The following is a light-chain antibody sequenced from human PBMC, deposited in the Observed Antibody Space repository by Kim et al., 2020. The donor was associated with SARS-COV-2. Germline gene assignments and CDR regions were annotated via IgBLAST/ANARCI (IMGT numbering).Light chain of an antibody. J-gene: IGLJ3*02. Sequence: SYELTQPPSVSVAPGKTATITCGGNNIGSKSVHWYQQKPGQAPVLVIYYDTDRPSGIPEGFSGSNSGNTATLTLSGVEAGDEADYYCQVWESSSDHWVFGGGNQLTVL. CDR3: QVWESSSDHWV. V-gene: IGLV3-21*01. CDR2: YDT. CDR1: NIGSKS.